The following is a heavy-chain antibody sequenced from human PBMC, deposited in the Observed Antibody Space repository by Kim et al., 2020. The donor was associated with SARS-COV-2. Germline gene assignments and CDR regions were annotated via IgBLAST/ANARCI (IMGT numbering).Heavy chain of an antibody. CDR3: ARGGNIWFGELLPNFDY. J-gene: IGHJ4*02. CDR1: GYTFTGYY. Sequence: ASVKVSCKASGYTFTGYYMHWVRQAPGQGLEWMGRINPNSGGTNYAQKFQGRVTMTRDTSISTAYMELSRLRSDDTVVYYCARGGNIWFGELLPNFDYWGQGTLVTVSS. CDR2: INPNSGGT. D-gene: IGHD3-10*01. V-gene: IGHV1-2*05.